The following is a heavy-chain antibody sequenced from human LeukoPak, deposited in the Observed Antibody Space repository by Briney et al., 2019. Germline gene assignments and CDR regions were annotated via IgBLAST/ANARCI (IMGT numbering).Heavy chain of an antibody. V-gene: IGHV4-59*11. CDR2: IYYSGST. Sequence: PSETLSLTCTVSGGSISSHYWSWIRQPPGKGLEWIGYIYYSGSTNYNPSLKSRVTISVDTSKNQFSLKLNSVTAADTAVYYCARDGYYDSSGYIAFDIWGQGTMVTVSS. J-gene: IGHJ3*02. CDR1: GGSISSHY. CDR3: ARDGYYDSSGYIAFDI. D-gene: IGHD3-22*01.